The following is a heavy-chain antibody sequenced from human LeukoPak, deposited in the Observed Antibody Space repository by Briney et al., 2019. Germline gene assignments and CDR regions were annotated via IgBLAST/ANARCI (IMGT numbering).Heavy chain of an antibody. CDR2: INHSGST. J-gene: IGHJ4*02. CDR3: ARGPRGYSYGYFDY. V-gene: IGHV4-34*01. CDR1: GGSFSGYY. D-gene: IGHD5-18*01. Sequence: SETLSVTCAVYGGSFSGYYWSWIRQPPGKGLEWIGEINHSGSTNYNPSLKSRVTISVDTSKNQFSLKLSSVTAADTAVYYCARGPRGYSYGYFDYWGQGTLVTVSS.